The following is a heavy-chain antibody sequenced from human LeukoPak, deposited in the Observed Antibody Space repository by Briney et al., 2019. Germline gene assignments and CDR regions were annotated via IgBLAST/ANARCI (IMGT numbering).Heavy chain of an antibody. CDR3: ARGPPNWGYDY. V-gene: IGHV1-46*01. J-gene: IGHJ4*02. D-gene: IGHD7-27*01. CDR2: INPSGGST. Sequence: ASVKVSCKASGYTFTSYYMHWVRQAPGQGLEWMGIINPSGGSTSYAQKFQGRVTMTRNTSISTAYMELSSLRSDDTAVYYCARGPPNWGYDYWGPGTLVTVSS. CDR1: GYTFTSYY.